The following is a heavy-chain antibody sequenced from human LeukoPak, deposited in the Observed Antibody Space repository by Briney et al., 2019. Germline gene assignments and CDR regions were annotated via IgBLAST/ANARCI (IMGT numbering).Heavy chain of an antibody. CDR1: GFTFSSYS. CDR3: ARLLLGFDY. J-gene: IGHJ4*02. V-gene: IGHV3-21*01. Sequence: GGSLSLSCAASGFTFSSYSMNWVRQAPGKGLEWVSSISGSSSYIYYADSVKGRFTISRDNAKNSLYLQMNSLRAEDTAVYYCARLLLGFDYWGQGTLVTVSS. D-gene: IGHD3-3*02. CDR2: ISGSSSYI.